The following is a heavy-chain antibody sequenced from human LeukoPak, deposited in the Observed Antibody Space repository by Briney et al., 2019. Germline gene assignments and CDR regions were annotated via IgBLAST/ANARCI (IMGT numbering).Heavy chain of an antibody. V-gene: IGHV3-48*03. CDR3: ARDPGYDYVWGSYRSFDC. Sequence: GGSLRLSCAASGFTFGSYEMNWVRQAPGKGLGWVSYISSSGSTIYYADSVKGRFTISRDKAKNSLYLQMNRLRAEDTAVYYCARDPGYDYVWGSYRSFDCWGQGTLVTVSS. D-gene: IGHD3-16*02. CDR2: ISSSGSTI. CDR1: GFTFGSYE. J-gene: IGHJ4*02.